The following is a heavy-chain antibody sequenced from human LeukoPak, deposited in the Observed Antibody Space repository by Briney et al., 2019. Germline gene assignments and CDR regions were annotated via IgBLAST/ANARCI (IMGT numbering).Heavy chain of an antibody. CDR1: GFTFSSYG. J-gene: IGHJ6*03. CDR2: IRYDGSNK. CDR3: ANYGSGSYYYYYMDV. V-gene: IGHV3-30*02. D-gene: IGHD3-10*01. Sequence: PRGSLRLSCAASGFTFSSYGMHWVRQAPGKGLEWVAFIRYDGSNKYYVDSVKGRFTISRDNSKNTLYLQMNSLRAEDTAVYYCANYGSGSYYYYYMDVWGKGTTVTVSS.